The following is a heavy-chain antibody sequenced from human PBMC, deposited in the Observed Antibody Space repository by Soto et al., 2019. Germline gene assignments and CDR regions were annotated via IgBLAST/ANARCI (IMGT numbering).Heavy chain of an antibody. V-gene: IGHV4-4*07. D-gene: IGHD5-12*01. CDR2: IFSSGST. CDR3: AREGSYSAYNFAHGIQLWSFDF. J-gene: IGHJ4*02. Sequence: SETLSLTCTVSGGSINTFYWSWVRQPAGKGLEWIGRIFSSGSTSFNPSPESRVAMSVDTSKNHFSLNLSSVAAAEMAVYYCAREGSYSAYNFAHGIQLWSFDFWGQGALVTVSS. CDR1: GGSINTFY.